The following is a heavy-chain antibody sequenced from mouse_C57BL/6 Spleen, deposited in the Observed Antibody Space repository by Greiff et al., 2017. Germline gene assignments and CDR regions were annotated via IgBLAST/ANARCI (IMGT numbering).Heavy chain of an antibody. V-gene: IGHV1-15*01. CDR1: GYTFTDYE. J-gene: IGHJ4*01. D-gene: IGHD4-1*01. CDR3: TRNWDDYAMDY. Sequence: LVESGAELVRPGASVTLSCKASGYTFTDYEMHWVKQTPVHGLEWIGAIDPETGGTAYNQKFKGKAILTADKSSSTAYMELRSLTSEDSAVYYCTRNWDDYAMDYWGQGTSVTVSS. CDR2: IDPETGGT.